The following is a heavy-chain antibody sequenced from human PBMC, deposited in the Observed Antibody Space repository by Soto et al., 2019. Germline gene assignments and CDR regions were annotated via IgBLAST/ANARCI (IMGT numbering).Heavy chain of an antibody. Sequence: QVQLQESGPGLVKPSQTLSLTCTVSGGSISSGGYYWSWIRQHPGKGLEWIGHIYYSGSTYYNPSLKSRVTISVDTSKNQFSLKLSSVTAADTAVYYCARDSTSSSLPATAFDYWGQGTLVTVSS. CDR1: GGSISSGGYY. J-gene: IGHJ4*02. V-gene: IGHV4-31*03. D-gene: IGHD6-6*01. CDR2: IYYSGST. CDR3: ARDSTSSSLPATAFDY.